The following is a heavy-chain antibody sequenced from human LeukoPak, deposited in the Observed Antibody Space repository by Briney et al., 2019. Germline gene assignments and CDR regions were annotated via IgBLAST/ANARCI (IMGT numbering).Heavy chain of an antibody. Sequence: SETLSLTCAVYGGSFSGYYWSWIRQPPGKGLEWIGEINHSGSTNYNPSLKSRVTISVDTSKNQFSLKLSSVTAADTAVYYCARGRGRRVRYYMDVWGKGTTVTISS. CDR2: INHSGST. J-gene: IGHJ6*03. D-gene: IGHD3/OR15-3a*01. CDR3: ARGRGRRVRYYMDV. CDR1: GGSFSGYY. V-gene: IGHV4-34*01.